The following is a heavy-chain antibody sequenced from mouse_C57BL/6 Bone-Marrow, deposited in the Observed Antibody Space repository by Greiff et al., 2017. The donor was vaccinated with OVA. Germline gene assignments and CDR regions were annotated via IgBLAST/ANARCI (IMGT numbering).Heavy chain of an antibody. J-gene: IGHJ3*01. V-gene: IGHV5-9-1*02. Sequence: EVQGVESGEGLVKPGGSLKLSCAASGFTFSSYAMSWVRQTPEKRLEWVAYISSGGDYIYYADTVKGRFTISRDNARNTLYLQMSSLKSEDTAMYYCTRDHSVAWFAYWGQGTLVTVSA. CDR2: ISSGGDYI. CDR1: GFTFSSYA. CDR3: TRDHSVAWFAY.